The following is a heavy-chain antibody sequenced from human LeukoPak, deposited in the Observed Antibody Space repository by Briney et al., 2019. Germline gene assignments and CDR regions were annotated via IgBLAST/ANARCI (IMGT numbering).Heavy chain of an antibody. D-gene: IGHD4-17*01. Sequence: GGSLRLSCAASGFTFDDYTMYWVRLVPGKGLECVALISWDADDTSYADSVKGRFTISRDNAKNSLSLQMNSLRAEDTALYYCANLHGDYRDYWGQGTLVTVSS. CDR1: GFTFDDYT. CDR2: ISWDADDT. V-gene: IGHV3-43*01. CDR3: ANLHGDYRDY. J-gene: IGHJ4*02.